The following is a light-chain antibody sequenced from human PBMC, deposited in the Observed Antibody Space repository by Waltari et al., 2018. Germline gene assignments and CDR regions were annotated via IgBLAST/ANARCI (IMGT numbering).Light chain of an antibody. CDR2: DAS. V-gene: IGKV1-13*02. CDR1: QGIGSA. J-gene: IGKJ3*01. CDR3: QHLNSYPFT. Sequence: IQLTQSPSSLSASIGDRVTITCRASQGIGSALACYQQKPGKPPRLLIYDASSLEGGVPSRFSGSGSGTDFTLSISSLQPEDFATYSCQHLNSYPFTFGPGTTV.